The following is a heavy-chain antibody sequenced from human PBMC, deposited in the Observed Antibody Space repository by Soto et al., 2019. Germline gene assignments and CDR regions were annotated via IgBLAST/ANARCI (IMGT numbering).Heavy chain of an antibody. J-gene: IGHJ6*03. V-gene: IGHV1-2*04. CDR2: INPNSGGT. CDR3: ARGGCSSTSCYFGDYYYYYYMDV. D-gene: IGHD2-2*01. CDR1: GYTLTRYY. Sequence: ASIKVSFKGSGYTLTRYYMHWGRQAPGQRPEWMGWINPNSGGTNYAQKFQGWVTMTRDTSISTAYMELSRLRSDDTAVYYCARGGCSSTSCYFGDYYYYYYMDVWGKGTTVTVSS.